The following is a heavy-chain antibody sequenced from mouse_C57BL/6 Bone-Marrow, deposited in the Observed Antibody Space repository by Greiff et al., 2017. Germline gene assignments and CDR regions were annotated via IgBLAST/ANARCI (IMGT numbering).Heavy chain of an antibody. CDR2: IWRGGST. Sequence: QVQLQQSGPGLVQPSQRLSITCPVSGFSLTSYGVHWVRQSPGKGLEWLGVIWRGGSTDYNAAFMSRLSITKDNYKIQVIFKMNSLQADDTAIYCCAKTTLSGCSPLYFDVWGTGTTVTVSS. CDR1: GFSLTSYG. J-gene: IGHJ1*03. D-gene: IGHD1-1*01. V-gene: IGHV2-5*01. CDR3: AKTTLSGCSPLYFDV.